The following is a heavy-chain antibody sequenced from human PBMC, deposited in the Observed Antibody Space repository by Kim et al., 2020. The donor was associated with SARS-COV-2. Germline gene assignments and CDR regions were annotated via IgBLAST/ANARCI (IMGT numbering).Heavy chain of an antibody. J-gene: IGHJ4*02. CDR3: ARATPFDY. V-gene: IGHV3-33*01. Sequence: GSNKYNAASVKGRFTISRDNSKNTLYLQMNSLRAEDTAVYYCARATPFDYWGQGTLVTVSS. CDR2: GSNK.